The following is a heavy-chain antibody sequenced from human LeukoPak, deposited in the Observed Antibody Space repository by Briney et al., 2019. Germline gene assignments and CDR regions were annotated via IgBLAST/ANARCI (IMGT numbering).Heavy chain of an antibody. CDR1: GYTFTGYY. V-gene: IGHV1-2*02. CDR3: ARARGIKYSSSWDGGPLDY. CDR2: INPNSGGT. Sequence: GASVKVSCKASGYTFTGYYMHWVRQAPGQGLEWMGWINPNSGGTNCAQMFQGRVTMTRDTSISTAYMELSRLRSDDTAVYYCARARGIKYSSSWDGGPLDYWGQGTLVTVSS. D-gene: IGHD6-13*01. J-gene: IGHJ4*02.